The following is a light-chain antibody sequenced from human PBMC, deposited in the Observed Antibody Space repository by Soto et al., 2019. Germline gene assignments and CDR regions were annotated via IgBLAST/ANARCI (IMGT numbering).Light chain of an antibody. J-gene: IGKJ5*01. CDR2: AAS. CDR1: QSISRN. CDR3: QQSYTTASIT. Sequence: DIQMTQSASCLSASVGDRVTITYRASQSISRNLNWYQHKPGKAPKLLIYAASSLQNGVPSRFSGGGSGTEFTLSISSLQPEDFGTYYCQQSYTTASITFGQGTRLEIK. V-gene: IGKV1-39*01.